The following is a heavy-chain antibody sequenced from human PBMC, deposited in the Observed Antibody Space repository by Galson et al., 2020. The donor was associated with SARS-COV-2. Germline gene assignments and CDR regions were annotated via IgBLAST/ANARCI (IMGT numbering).Heavy chain of an antibody. Sequence: SETLSLTCAVDGGSLSGHYWSWIRQPPGKGLEWIGEINHSGNTNFNLSLKSRVTMSVDTSKNQFSLKVTSVTASDAAVYYCARARRDSSSWYTGYYYYYMDVWGKGTTVTVSS. J-gene: IGHJ6*03. D-gene: IGHD6-13*01. CDR3: ARARRDSSSWYTGYYYYYMDV. CDR2: INHSGNT. CDR1: GGSLSGHY. V-gene: IGHV4-34*01.